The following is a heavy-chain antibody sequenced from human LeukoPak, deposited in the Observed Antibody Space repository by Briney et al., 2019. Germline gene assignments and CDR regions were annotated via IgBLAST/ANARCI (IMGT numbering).Heavy chain of an antibody. J-gene: IGHJ4*02. Sequence: GGSLRLSCAASGFTFSRYDIYSVRQAPGKGLEWVAGISNDGGNKYYAESVKGRFTISRDNSKNTLYLQMNSLRAEDTAVYYCAKDSEQLAYYFDYWGQGTLVTVSS. CDR1: GFTFSRYD. CDR2: ISNDGGNK. V-gene: IGHV3-30*18. D-gene: IGHD6-13*01. CDR3: AKDSEQLAYYFDY.